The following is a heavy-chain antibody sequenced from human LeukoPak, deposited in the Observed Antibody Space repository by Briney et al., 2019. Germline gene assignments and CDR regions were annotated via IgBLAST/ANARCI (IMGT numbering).Heavy chain of an antibody. V-gene: IGHV4-59*12. CDR1: SGSISGYY. Sequence: PSETLSLTCNVSSGSISGYYWTWLRQPPGKGLEWIGFIYYSGRTNYNPTLKSRVTMSVDTSKNQFSLKLSSVTAADTAVYYCARESSTIFGVVTPLYYFDYWGQGTLVTVSS. CDR3: ARESSTIFGVVTPLYYFDY. D-gene: IGHD3-3*01. J-gene: IGHJ4*02. CDR2: IYYSGRT.